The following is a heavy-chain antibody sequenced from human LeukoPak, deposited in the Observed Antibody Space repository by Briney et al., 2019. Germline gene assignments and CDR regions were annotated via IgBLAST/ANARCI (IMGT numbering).Heavy chain of an antibody. D-gene: IGHD1-1*01. CDR3: AKTRPGRLESFDY. Sequence: PGGSLRLSCAASGFTFSSYGMHWVRQAPGKGLEWVAFIRYDGSNKYYADSVKGRFTISRDNSKNTLYLQMNSLRAEDTAVYYCAKTRPGRLESFDYWGQGTLVTVSS. V-gene: IGHV3-30*02. J-gene: IGHJ4*02. CDR2: IRYDGSNK. CDR1: GFTFSSYG.